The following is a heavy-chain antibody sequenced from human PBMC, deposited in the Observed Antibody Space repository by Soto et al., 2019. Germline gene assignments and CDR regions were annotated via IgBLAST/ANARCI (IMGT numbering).Heavy chain of an antibody. D-gene: IGHD3-16*01. CDR1: GLTFRGYG. CDR2: ISYDGSNK. Sequence: VGPLRLSCASSGLTFRGYGMHWVRQAPGKGLEWVAVISYDGSNKYYADSVKGRFTISRDNSKNTLYLQMNSLRAEDTAVYYCAKDLKGRFLFDYWGQGTLVTVSS. CDR3: AKDLKGRFLFDY. V-gene: IGHV3-30*18. J-gene: IGHJ4*02.